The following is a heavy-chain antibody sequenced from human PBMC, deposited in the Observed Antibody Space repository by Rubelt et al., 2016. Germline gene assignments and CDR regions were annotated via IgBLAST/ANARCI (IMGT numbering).Heavy chain of an antibody. D-gene: IGHD2-8*02. J-gene: IGHJ3*02. CDR3: ARGRSGGPDVFDI. CDR2: ITPSWST. Sequence: RYWMHWVRQAPGKGLVWVSLITPSWSTSYADSVKGRFTISRDNGKNTLHLQMNSLRAEDTAVYYCARGRSGGPDVFDIWGQGTMVTVSS. V-gene: IGHV3-74*01. CDR1: RYW.